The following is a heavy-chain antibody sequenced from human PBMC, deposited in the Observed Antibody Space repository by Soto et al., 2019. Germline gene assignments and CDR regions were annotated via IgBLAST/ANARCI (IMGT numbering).Heavy chain of an antibody. D-gene: IGHD1-26*01. Sequence: ASVKVSCKASGYTFTGYYMHWVRQAPGQGLEWMGWINPNSGGTNYAQKFQGWVTMTRDTSISTAYMELSSLRSEDTAVYYCARTLRKELPFSVYYGMDVWGQGTTVTVSS. CDR1: GYTFTGYY. CDR2: INPNSGGT. V-gene: IGHV1-2*04. CDR3: ARTLRKELPFSVYYGMDV. J-gene: IGHJ6*02.